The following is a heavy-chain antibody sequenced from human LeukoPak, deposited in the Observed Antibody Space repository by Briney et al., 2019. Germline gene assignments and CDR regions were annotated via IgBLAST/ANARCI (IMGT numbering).Heavy chain of an antibody. V-gene: IGHV3-74*01. D-gene: IGHD2/OR15-2a*01. CDR2: TNPDGTNT. CDR3: ARGKTSQNIVTRKTYNWFDP. J-gene: IGHJ5*02. CDR1: GFTFRSYW. Sequence: GGSLRLSCAVSGFTFRSYWMHWVRQVPGKGLLWISRTNPDGTNTDYADSVKGRFTISRDNAKNSLYLQMKSLRAEDTAVYYCARGKTSQNIVTRKTYNWFDPWGQGTLVTVSS.